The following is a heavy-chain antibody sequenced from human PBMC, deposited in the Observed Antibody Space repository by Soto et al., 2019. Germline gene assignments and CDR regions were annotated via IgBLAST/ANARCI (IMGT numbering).Heavy chain of an antibody. CDR1: GYTFTSYD. CDR2: MNPNSGNT. D-gene: IGHD6-13*01. CDR3: ARRGYSSSWYYYYYYGMDV. J-gene: IGHJ6*02. V-gene: IGHV1-8*01. Sequence: QVQLVQSGAEVKKPGASVKVSCKASGYTFTSYDINWVRQATGQGLEWMGWMNPNSGNTGYAQKFQGRVTMTSKTPXTXAXLELSSLRSEDTAVYYCARRGYSSSWYYYYYYGMDVWGQGTTVTVSS.